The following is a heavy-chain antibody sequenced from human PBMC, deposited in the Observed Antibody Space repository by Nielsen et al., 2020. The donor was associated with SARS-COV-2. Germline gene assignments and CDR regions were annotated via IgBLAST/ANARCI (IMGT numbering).Heavy chain of an antibody. D-gene: IGHD3-22*01. CDR2: IYYSGST. V-gene: IGHV4-31*03. Sequence: SETLSLTCTVSGGSISSGGYYWSWIRQHPGKGLEWIGYIYYSGSTYYNPSLKSRVTISVDTSKNQFSLKLSSVTAADTAVYYCAREWAEEWGGGGDSSGRAFDYWGQGTLVTVSS. CDR1: GGSISSGGYY. J-gene: IGHJ4*02. CDR3: AREWAEEWGGGGDSSGRAFDY.